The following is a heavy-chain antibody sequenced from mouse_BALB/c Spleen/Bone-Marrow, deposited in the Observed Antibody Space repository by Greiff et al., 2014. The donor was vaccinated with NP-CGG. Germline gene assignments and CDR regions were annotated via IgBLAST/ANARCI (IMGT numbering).Heavy chain of an antibody. D-gene: IGHD4-1*01. CDR2: IDPANGNT. CDR3: ARWEYYAMDY. V-gene: IGHV14-3*02. J-gene: IGHJ4*01. CDR1: GFNIKDTY. Sequence: VQLQQSGAELVKPGASAKLSCTASGFNIKDTYMHWVKQRPEQGLEWIGRIDPANGNTKYDPKFQGKATITADTSSNTAYLQLCSLTSDDTAVYYCARWEYYAMDYWGQGTSVTVSS.